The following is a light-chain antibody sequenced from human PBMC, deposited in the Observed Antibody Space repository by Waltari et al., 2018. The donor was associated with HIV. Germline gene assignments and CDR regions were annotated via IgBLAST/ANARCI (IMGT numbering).Light chain of an antibody. CDR1: SSTIGSNT. Sequence: QSVLTQPPSASGTPGQRVTISCSGSSSTIGSNTVNWYQQLPGTAPKLLIYSNNPRPSGVPDRFSGSKAGTSASLAISGLQSEDEADYYCATWDDSLNGRWVFGGGTKLTVL. V-gene: IGLV1-44*01. CDR3: ATWDDSLNGRWV. CDR2: SNN. J-gene: IGLJ3*02.